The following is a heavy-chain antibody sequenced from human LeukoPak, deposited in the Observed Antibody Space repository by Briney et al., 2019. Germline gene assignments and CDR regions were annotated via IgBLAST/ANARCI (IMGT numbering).Heavy chain of an antibody. Sequence: PSETLSLTCTVSGGSISSYYWSWIRQPPGKGLEWIGYMYYSGSTNYNPSLKSRVTISVDTSKNQFSLKLSSVTAADTAVYYCARARYNHYFDYWGQGTLVTVSS. D-gene: IGHD1-14*01. CDR2: MYYSGST. CDR3: ARARYNHYFDY. V-gene: IGHV4-59*12. J-gene: IGHJ4*02. CDR1: GGSISSYY.